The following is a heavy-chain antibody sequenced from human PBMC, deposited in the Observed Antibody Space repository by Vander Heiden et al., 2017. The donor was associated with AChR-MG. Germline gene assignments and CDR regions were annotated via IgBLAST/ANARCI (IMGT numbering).Heavy chain of an antibody. CDR3: ARDLAYCVGDTC. Sequence: EVELVESGGGLVQPGGSLRLACAASGFRLRAYWMHWVRQAPGKGLVWVSGINTDGSTTIYADSVKGRFTISRDNAKNTLYLQINSLRAEDTAMYYCARDLAYCVGDTCWGQGTMVTVSS. CDR1: GFRLRAYW. CDR2: INTDGSTT. V-gene: IGHV3-74*01. J-gene: IGHJ3*01. D-gene: IGHD2-21*02.